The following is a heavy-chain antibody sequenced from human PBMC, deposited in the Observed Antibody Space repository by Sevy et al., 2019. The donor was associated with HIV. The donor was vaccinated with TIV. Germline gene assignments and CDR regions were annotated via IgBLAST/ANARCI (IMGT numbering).Heavy chain of an antibody. Sequence: GSLRLSCAASGFTFSSYGMHWVRQAPGKGLEWVAVISYDGSNKYYADSVKGRFTISRDNSKNTLYLQMNSLRAEDTAVYYCAKSQMATMFTLDYWGQGTLVTVSS. D-gene: IGHD5-12*01. CDR2: ISYDGSNK. CDR1: GFTFSSYG. V-gene: IGHV3-30*18. CDR3: AKSQMATMFTLDY. J-gene: IGHJ4*02.